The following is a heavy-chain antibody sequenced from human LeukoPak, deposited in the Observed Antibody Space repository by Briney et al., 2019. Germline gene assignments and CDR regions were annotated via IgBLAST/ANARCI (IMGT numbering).Heavy chain of an antibody. CDR1: GASISSNTCF. V-gene: IGHV4-39*01. CDR2: IYYSGST. CDR3: ATGTGFWGAVDI. Sequence: PSETLSLTCTVSGASISSNTCFWGWIRQPPGKGLEWIGSIYYSGSTYYNPSLKSRVSISVDTSKNQFSLKLNSVTAADTAVYYCATGTGFWGAVDIWGQGTMVTVSS. J-gene: IGHJ3*02. D-gene: IGHD3-16*01.